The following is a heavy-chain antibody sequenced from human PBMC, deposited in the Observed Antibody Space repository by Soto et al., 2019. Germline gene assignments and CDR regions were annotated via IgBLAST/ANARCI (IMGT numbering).Heavy chain of an antibody. CDR3: AKAPSSDCNSGACSLRS. CDR2: ISGGNT. J-gene: IGHJ5*02. D-gene: IGHD2-21*01. CDR1: GFTFSSYG. V-gene: IGHV3-23*01. Sequence: GGSLRLSCAASGFTFSSYGMSWVRQAPGKGLEWVSSISGGNTFYAGSVKGRFTISRDNSKNTLYLQMNSLTAEDTAVYYCAKAPSSDCNSGACSLRSWGQGTLVTVSS.